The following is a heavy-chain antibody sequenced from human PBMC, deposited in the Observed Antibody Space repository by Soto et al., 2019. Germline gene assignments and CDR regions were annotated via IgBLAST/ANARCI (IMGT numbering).Heavy chain of an antibody. D-gene: IGHD3-16*01. V-gene: IGHV4-38-2*01. CDR3: ARSDGGVDY. CDR1: GYSISSGYY. CDR2: IYHSGST. Sequence: SSETLSLTCAVSGYSISSGYYWGWIRQPPGKGLEWIGSIYHSGSTYYNPSLKSRVTISVDTSKNQFSLKLSSVTAADTAVYYCARSDGGVDYWGQGTLVTSPQ. J-gene: IGHJ4*02.